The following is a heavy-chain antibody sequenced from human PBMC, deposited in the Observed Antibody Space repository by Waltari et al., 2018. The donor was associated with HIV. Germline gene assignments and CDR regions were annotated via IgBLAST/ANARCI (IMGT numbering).Heavy chain of an antibody. CDR2: INPISEIA. D-gene: IGHD2-8*01. CDR1: GATFMTYY. CDR3: ARGETVYSTHYGFDV. J-gene: IGHJ6*02. V-gene: IGHV1-69*17. Sequence: VQLVQSGDVVKKPGSSVRVSCTVSGATFMTYYFSWVRQAPGQGLVWMGGINPISEIADYVQEFRGRISITVDKSTTTVHMELRSLRFEDTAVYFCARGETVYSTHYGFDVWGQRTTVTVSS.